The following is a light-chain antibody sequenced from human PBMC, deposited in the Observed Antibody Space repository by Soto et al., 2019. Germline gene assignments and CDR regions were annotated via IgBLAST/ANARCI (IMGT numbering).Light chain of an antibody. J-gene: IGLJ2*01. CDR1: NVGSRS. CDR3: QVWEATGDQVG. V-gene: IGLV3-21*01. CDR2: YDS. Sequence: SYELPQPPLVSVAPGETARISWGGNNVGSRSAHWYQQKPGQAPFLVIYYDSDRPSGIPERFSGSNSGNTATLIISRVEAGDEADYYCQVWEATGDQVGFGGGTKLTVL.